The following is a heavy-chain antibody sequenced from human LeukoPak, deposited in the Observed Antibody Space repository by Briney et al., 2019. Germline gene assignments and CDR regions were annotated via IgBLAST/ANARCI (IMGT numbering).Heavy chain of an antibody. CDR1: GFTFSSYG. CDR3: AKDYYDSSGYYPDY. V-gene: IGHV3-30*18. D-gene: IGHD3-22*01. Sequence: PGRSLRLSCAASGFTFSSYGMHWVRQAPGKGLEWVAVIPYDGSNKYYADSVKGRFTISGDNSKNTLYLQMNSLRAEDTAVYYCAKDYYDSSGYYPDYWGQGTLVTVSS. J-gene: IGHJ4*02. CDR2: IPYDGSNK.